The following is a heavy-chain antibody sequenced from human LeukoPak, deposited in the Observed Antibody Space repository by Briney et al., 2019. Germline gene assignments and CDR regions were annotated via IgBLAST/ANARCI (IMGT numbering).Heavy chain of an antibody. D-gene: IGHD3-22*01. CDR2: ISGSGGST. CDR3: AKDLGTYYYDSSGYYDSTGY. J-gene: IGHJ4*02. Sequence: GGSLRHSCAASGFTFSSYAMSWVRQAPGKGLEWVSAISGSGGSTYYADSVKGRFTISRDNSKNTLYLQMNSLRAEDTAVYYCAKDLGTYYYDSSGYYDSTGYWGQGTLVTVSS. CDR1: GFTFSSYA. V-gene: IGHV3-23*01.